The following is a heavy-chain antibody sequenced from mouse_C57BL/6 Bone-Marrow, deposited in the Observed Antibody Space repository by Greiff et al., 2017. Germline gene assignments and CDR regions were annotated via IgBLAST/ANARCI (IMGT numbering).Heavy chain of an antibody. CDR3: ARSHYYGSSYAMDY. CDR2: IDPSDSET. V-gene: IGHV1-52*01. D-gene: IGHD1-1*01. Sequence: VQLQQSGAELVRPGSSVKLSCKASGYTFTSYWMHWVKQRPIQGLEWIGNIDPSDSETHYNQKFKDKATLTVDKSSSTAYMQLSSLTSEDSAVXYCARSHYYGSSYAMDYWGQGTSVTVSS. CDR1: GYTFTSYW. J-gene: IGHJ4*01.